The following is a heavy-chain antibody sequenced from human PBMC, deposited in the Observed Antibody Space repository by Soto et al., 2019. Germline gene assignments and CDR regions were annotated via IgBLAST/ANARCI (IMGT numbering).Heavy chain of an antibody. CDR2: INPSGGST. D-gene: IGHD3-22*01. CDR3: AREAMIRAFDI. Sequence: QVQLVQSGAEVKKPGASVKVSCKASGYTFTSYYMHWVRQAPGQGLEWMGIINPSGGSTSYAQKFQGRVAMTRDTSTSTVYMELSSLRSEDTAVYYCAREAMIRAFDIWGQGTMVTVSS. V-gene: IGHV1-46*01. J-gene: IGHJ3*02. CDR1: GYTFTSYY.